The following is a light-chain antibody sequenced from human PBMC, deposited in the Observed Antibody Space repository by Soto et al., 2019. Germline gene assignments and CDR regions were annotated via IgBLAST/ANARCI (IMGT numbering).Light chain of an antibody. Sequence: QLVLTQPPSVSGAPGQRVTISCTGTSSNIGAGYDVHWYQHLPGTAPTLLMYANNNRPSGVPDRFSGSKSGTSASLAITGLQVEDEADYYCQSYDSGLGGSVFGGGTKVTVL. CDR3: QSYDSGLGGSV. CDR2: ANN. CDR1: SSNIGAGYD. J-gene: IGLJ2*01. V-gene: IGLV1-40*01.